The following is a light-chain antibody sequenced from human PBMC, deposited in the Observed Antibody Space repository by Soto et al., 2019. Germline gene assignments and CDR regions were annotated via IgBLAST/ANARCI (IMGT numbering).Light chain of an antibody. V-gene: IGLV1-44*01. CDR2: GNN. J-gene: IGLJ2*01. Sequence: QSVLTQPPSASGTPGQRVIISCSGSNSNIGINTVNWYQQLPGTAPKLLNYGNNQRPSGVPDRFSGSKSGTSASLAISGLQSEDEADYYCAAWDDSLNGVVFGGGTKVIVL. CDR1: NSNIGINT. CDR3: AAWDDSLNGVV.